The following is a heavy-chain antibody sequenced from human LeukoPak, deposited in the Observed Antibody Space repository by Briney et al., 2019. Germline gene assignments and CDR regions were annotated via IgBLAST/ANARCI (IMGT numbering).Heavy chain of an antibody. Sequence: GASVKVSCNASGYTFIDYYMHWVRQAPGQGLEWIGWISPNSGGTKSVQKFQGRVTMTRATSNTTVYMELRGLSLDDTAVYYCARGGGRYSVDYWGQGTLVIVSS. V-gene: IGHV1-2*02. CDR1: GYTFIDYY. J-gene: IGHJ4*02. D-gene: IGHD1-26*01. CDR3: ARGGGRYSVDY. CDR2: ISPNSGGT.